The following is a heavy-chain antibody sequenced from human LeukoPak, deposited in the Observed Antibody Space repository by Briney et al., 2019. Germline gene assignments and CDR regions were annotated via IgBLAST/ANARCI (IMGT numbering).Heavy chain of an antibody. D-gene: IGHD4-23*01. V-gene: IGHV5-51*01. CDR3: ARAVAAEVEPYYYYGMDV. CDR1: GYSFTSYW. Sequence: GESLKISCKGSGYSFTSYWIGWVRQMPGKGLEWMGIIYPGDSDTRYSPSFQGQVTISADKSISTAYMQWSSLKASDTAMYYCARAVAAEVEPYYYYGMDVWGKGTTVTVSS. J-gene: IGHJ6*04. CDR2: IYPGDSDT.